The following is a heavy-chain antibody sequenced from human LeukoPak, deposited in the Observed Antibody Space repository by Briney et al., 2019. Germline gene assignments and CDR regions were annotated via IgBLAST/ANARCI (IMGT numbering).Heavy chain of an antibody. J-gene: IGHJ5*02. D-gene: IGHD3-10*01. CDR2: IYYSGST. CDR1: GFNFGSYS. V-gene: IGHV4-59*01. Sequence: GSLRLSCAASGFNFGSYSMTWVRQPPGKGLEWIGYIYYSGSTNYKPSLKSRVTISVDTSKNQFSLKLSSVTAADTAVYYCARGGYYGSGNDFRFDPWGQGTLVTVSS. CDR3: ARGGYYGSGNDFRFDP.